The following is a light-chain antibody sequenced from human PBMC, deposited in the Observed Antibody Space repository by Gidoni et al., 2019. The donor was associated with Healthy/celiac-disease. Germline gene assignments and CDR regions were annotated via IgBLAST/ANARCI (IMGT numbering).Light chain of an antibody. CDR1: QSVSSN. J-gene: IGKJ3*01. V-gene: IGKV3-15*01. CDR2: GAS. CDR3: QQYNNWPFT. Sequence: EIVMTQSPATLSVSPGERATLSCRASQSVSSNLAWYQQKPGQAPRLLIYGASTRATGIPARFSGSGSGTEFTLTISSLQSEDFAVYYCQQYNNWPFTFXPXTKVDI.